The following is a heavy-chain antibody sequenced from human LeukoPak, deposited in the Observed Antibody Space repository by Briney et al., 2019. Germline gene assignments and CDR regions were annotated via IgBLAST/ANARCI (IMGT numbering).Heavy chain of an antibody. CDR2: IYYSGST. CDR3: AREWGGFDI. CDR1: GGSISSYY. Sequence: SETLSLTCTVSGGSISSYYWSWIRQPPGKGLEWIGYIYYSGSTNFNPSLKSRVAISVDTSKNQFSLKLSSVTAADTAVYYCAREWGGFDIWGQGTMVTVSS. J-gene: IGHJ3*02. D-gene: IGHD3-16*01. V-gene: IGHV4-59*01.